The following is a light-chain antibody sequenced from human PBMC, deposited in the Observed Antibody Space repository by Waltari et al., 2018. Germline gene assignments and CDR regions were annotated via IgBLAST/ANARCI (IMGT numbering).Light chain of an antibody. V-gene: IGLV1-44*01. CDR2: STH. J-gene: IGLJ6*01. Sequence: LTQPPSASGTPGQRVTIPFSGSTSNIGGNSVHWYQQLPGTAPKLLMYSTHQRPSGVPYRFSGSKSGTSASLAISELQSDGEGDYYCATWDDSLSVYVFGSGTTVTVL. CDR1: TSNIGGNS. CDR3: ATWDDSLSVYV.